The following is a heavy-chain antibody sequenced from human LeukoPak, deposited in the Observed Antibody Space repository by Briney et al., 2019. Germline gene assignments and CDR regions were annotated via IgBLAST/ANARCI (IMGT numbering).Heavy chain of an antibody. CDR2: INHSGST. CDR3: ARGLMVRGVIPFDY. V-gene: IGHV4-34*01. J-gene: IGHJ4*02. Sequence: PSETLSLTCAVYGGSFSGYYWSWIRQPPGKGLEWIGEINHSGSTNYNPSLKSRVTISVGTSKNQFSLKLSSVTAADTAVYYCARGLMVRGVIPFDYWGQGTLVTVSS. D-gene: IGHD3-10*01. CDR1: GGSFSGYY.